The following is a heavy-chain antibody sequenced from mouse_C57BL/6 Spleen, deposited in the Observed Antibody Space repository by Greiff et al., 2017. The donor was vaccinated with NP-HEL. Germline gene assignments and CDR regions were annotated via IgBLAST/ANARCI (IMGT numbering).Heavy chain of an antibody. Sequence: EVQRVESGGGLVKPGGSLKLSCAASGFTFSSYAMSWVRQTPEKRLEWVATISDGGSYTYYPDNVKGRFTISRDKAKNNLYLQMSHLKSEDTAMYYCARDGGRTLQDYAMDYWGQGTSVTVSS. CDR3: ARDGGRTLQDYAMDY. CDR1: GFTFSSYA. J-gene: IGHJ4*01. D-gene: IGHD1-1*02. V-gene: IGHV5-4*01. CDR2: ISDGGSYT.